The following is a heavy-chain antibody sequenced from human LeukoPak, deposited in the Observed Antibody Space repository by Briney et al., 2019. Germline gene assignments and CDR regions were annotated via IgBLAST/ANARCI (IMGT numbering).Heavy chain of an antibody. V-gene: IGHV4-59*08. CDR3: ARHNDYYVVGGMDV. CDR2: IYYSGST. Sequence: SETLSLTCTVSGGSISSYYWSWIRQPPGKGLEWIGYIYYSGSTNYNPSLKSRVTISVDTSKNLFSLKLSSVTAADTAVHYCARHNDYYVVGGMDVWGQGTTVTVSS. J-gene: IGHJ6*02. D-gene: IGHD3-10*02. CDR1: GGSISSYY.